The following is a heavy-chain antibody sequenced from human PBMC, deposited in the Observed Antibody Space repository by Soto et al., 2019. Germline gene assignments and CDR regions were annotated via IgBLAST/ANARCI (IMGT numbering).Heavy chain of an antibody. Sequence: SVKVSCKASGGTFSSYAISWVRQAPGQGLEWMGGIIPIFGTANYAQKFQGRVTITADESTSTAYMELSSLRSEDTAVYYCARLTNYDFWSGYFGYWGQGTLVTVS. CDR1: GGTFSSYA. J-gene: IGHJ4*02. V-gene: IGHV1-69*13. CDR3: ARLTNYDFWSGYFGY. CDR2: IIPIFGTA. D-gene: IGHD3-3*01.